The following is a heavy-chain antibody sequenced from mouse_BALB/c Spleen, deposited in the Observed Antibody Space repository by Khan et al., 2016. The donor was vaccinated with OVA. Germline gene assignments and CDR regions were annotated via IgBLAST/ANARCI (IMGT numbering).Heavy chain of an antibody. CDR3: ARSTYRYAFAY. CDR2: MIYTGYT. CDR1: GDSITSGY. J-gene: IGHJ3*01. D-gene: IGHD2-14*01. Sequence: EVQLQESGPSLVKPSQTLSLTCSVTGDSITSGYWSWIRKFPGNKLEYMGYMIYTGYTDYNPSLKSRIAITRHQSMNQYYLQLNSVTAEDTATYYCARSTYRYAFAYWGQGTLVTVAA. V-gene: IGHV3-8*02.